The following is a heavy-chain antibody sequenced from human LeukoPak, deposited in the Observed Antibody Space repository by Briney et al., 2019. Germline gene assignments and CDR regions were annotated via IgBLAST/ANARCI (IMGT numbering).Heavy chain of an antibody. CDR3: ARSLAFDI. V-gene: IGHV4-38-2*02. CDR1: GYSISSGYY. Sequence: SETLSLTCIVSGYSISSGYYWGWIRQPPGKGLEWIGSIYHSGSTHYNPSLKSRVTVSVDTSKNQISLKLNSVTAADTAVYYCARSLAFDIWGQGTTVTVSS. J-gene: IGHJ3*02. CDR2: IYHSGST.